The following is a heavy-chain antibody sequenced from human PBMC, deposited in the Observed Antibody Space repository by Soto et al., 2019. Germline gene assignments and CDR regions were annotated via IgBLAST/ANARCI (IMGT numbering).Heavy chain of an antibody. J-gene: IGHJ4*02. CDR2: INHSGST. CDR1: GGSFSGYY. CDR3: ARGGIVVVPAAMRSWNY. V-gene: IGHV4-34*01. D-gene: IGHD2-2*01. Sequence: QVQLQQWGAGLLKPSETLSLTCAVYGGSFSGYYWSWIRQPPGKGLEWIGEINHSGSTNYNPSLKSRVTISVDTSKNQFPLKLSSVTAADTAVYYCARGGIVVVPAAMRSWNYWGQGTLVTVSS.